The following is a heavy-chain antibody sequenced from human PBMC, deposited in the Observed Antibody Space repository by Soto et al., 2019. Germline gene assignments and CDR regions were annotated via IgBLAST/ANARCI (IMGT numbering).Heavy chain of an antibody. V-gene: IGHV4-59*01. D-gene: IGHD1-26*01. Sequence: SGTLSLTCTIYGDSISSYFWSWIRQPPGKGLEWIGYIHYSGTTVYSPSLKSRVTMSIDTSENQFTLNLTSVTAADTAVYYCARDTGSYYLDSWGQGSLVTVSS. CDR1: GDSISSYF. CDR2: IHYSGTT. J-gene: IGHJ4*01. CDR3: ARDTGSYYLDS.